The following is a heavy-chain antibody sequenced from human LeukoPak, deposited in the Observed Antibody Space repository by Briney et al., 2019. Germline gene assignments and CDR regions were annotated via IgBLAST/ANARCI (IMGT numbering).Heavy chain of an antibody. CDR2: IYYSGST. V-gene: IGHV4-39*07. D-gene: IGHD6-13*01. CDR1: GGSISSSSYY. CDR3: ARDFRSSSWIDY. J-gene: IGHJ4*02. Sequence: SETLSLTCTVSGGSISSSSYYWGWIRQPPGKGLEWIGSIYYSGSTYYNPSLKSRVTISVDTSKNQFSLKLSSVTAADTAVYYCARDFRSSSWIDYWGQGTLVTVSS.